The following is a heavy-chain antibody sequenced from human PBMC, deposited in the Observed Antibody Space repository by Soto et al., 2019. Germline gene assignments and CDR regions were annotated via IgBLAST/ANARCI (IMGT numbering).Heavy chain of an antibody. CDR1: GGSISSGGYY. J-gene: IGHJ4*02. V-gene: IGHV4-31*03. Sequence: QVQLQESGPGLVKPSQTLSLTCTVSGGSISSGGYYWSWIRQHPGKGLDWIGYIYYSGSTYYNPSLKSRVTISVDTSKNQFSLKLSSVTAADTAVYYCARVPHAYYDSSGYGFFDYWGQGTLVTVSS. D-gene: IGHD3-22*01. CDR2: IYYSGST. CDR3: ARVPHAYYDSSGYGFFDY.